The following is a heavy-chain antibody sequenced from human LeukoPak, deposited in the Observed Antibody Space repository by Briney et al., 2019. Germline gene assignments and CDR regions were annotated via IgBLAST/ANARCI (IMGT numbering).Heavy chain of an antibody. CDR2: IYYSGST. J-gene: IGHJ4*02. D-gene: IGHD3-22*01. Sequence: SETLSLTCTVSGGSISSSSYYWGWIRQPPGKGLEWIGSIYYSGSTYYNPSLKSRVTISVDTSKNQFSLKLSSVTAADTAVYYCARGTNYYDSSGYFGVWGQGTMVTVSS. CDR3: ARGTNYYDSSGYFGV. CDR1: GGSISSSSYY. V-gene: IGHV4-39*07.